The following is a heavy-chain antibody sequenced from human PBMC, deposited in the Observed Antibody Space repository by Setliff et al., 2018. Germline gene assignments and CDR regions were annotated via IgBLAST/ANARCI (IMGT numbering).Heavy chain of an antibody. J-gene: IGHJ3*02. CDR2: IYYSGST. V-gene: IGHV4-31*03. CDR1: GGSISSGGYY. CDR3: ARVPRFTDTRNAFDI. Sequence: LSLTCTVSGGSISSGGYYRSWIRQHPGKGLEWIGYIYYSGSTYYNPSLKSRVTISVDTSKNQFSLKLSSVTAADTAVYYCARVPRFTDTRNAFDIWGQGTMVTVS. D-gene: IGHD5-18*01.